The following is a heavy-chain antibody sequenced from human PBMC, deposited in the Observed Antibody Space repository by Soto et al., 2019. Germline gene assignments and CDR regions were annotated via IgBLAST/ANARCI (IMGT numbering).Heavy chain of an antibody. CDR3: ATLPPRIVVVRSEIPA. D-gene: IGHD2-15*01. Sequence: QVQLRESGPGMVRPSGILSLTCAVSGTSISSTFWWTWVRQSPGKGLEWIGEIYHSGSTKYNPSLKSRVTISVDKSNNQFSLELRAVTAADTAVYYCATLPPRIVVVRSEIPAWGQGTLVIVSA. CDR2: IYHSGST. CDR1: GTSISSTFW. J-gene: IGHJ5*02. V-gene: IGHV4-4*02.